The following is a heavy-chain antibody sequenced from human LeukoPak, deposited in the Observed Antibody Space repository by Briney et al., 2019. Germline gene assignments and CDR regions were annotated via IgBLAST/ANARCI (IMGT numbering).Heavy chain of an antibody. Sequence: PGGSLRLSCAASGFTFSTYTMAWVRQAPGGGLEWVSGISGNGGSTYYADSVKGRFAISRDNSKSTLYLQMNSLRAEDTAVYYCSKDFGRHLGGPGYWGRGTLVTVSS. V-gene: IGHV3-23*01. J-gene: IGHJ4*02. CDR2: ISGNGGST. CDR3: SKDFGRHLGGPGY. CDR1: GFTFSTYT. D-gene: IGHD3-10*01.